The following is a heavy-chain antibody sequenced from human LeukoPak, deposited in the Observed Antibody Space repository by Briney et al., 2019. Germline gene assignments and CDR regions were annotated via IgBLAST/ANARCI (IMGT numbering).Heavy chain of an antibody. Sequence: SETLSLTCAVSGGSITSHYWSWIRQPPGKGLEWIGYIYHSGTNYNPSLERRASISEDSSKNHFSLNLRSVTAADTAVYYCARANGGRRYSDYWGQGTPDTVSS. CDR1: GGSITSHY. CDR2: IYHSGT. CDR3: ARANGGRRYSDY. D-gene: IGHD4-23*01. J-gene: IGHJ4*02. V-gene: IGHV4-59*11.